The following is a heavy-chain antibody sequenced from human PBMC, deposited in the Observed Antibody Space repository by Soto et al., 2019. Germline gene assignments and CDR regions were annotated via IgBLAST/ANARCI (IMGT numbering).Heavy chain of an antibody. CDR3: ARTLGRVPPFDY. V-gene: IGHV4-30-4*02. CDR1: GCSISSYDYY. J-gene: IGHJ4*02. Sequence: PSGTPALTFTVSGCSISSYDYYWSGILQPPGKGLECIGYIYYSGSTYYNPSLKSRVTISVDTSKNQFSLKLSSVTAADTAVYYCARTLGRVPPFDYWGQGTLVSVSS. CDR2: IYYSGST.